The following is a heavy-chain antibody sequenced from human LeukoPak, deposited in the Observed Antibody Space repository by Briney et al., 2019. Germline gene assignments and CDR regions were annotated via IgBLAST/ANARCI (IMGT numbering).Heavy chain of an antibody. CDR1: GFTFSSYS. J-gene: IGHJ4*02. V-gene: IGHV3-48*01. CDR2: ISSSSSTI. D-gene: IGHD4-23*01. CDR3: ARGGDYGGNSREVDY. Sequence: VGSLRLSCAASGFTFSSYSMNWVRQAPGKGLEWVSYISSSSSTIYYADSVKGRFTISRDNAKNSLYLQMNNLRAEDTAVYYCARGGDYGGNSREVDYWGQGTLVTVSS.